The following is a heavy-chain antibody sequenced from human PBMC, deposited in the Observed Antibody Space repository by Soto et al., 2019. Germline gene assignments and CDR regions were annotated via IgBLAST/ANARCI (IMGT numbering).Heavy chain of an antibody. CDR1: GFTFSDYT. Sequence: GGSLRLSCSASGFTFSDYTMHWVRQAPGRGLEWVAIILYDESDQYYSDSVKGRFTISRDNSKNTLYLQVHSLTTEDTAVYYCAKDGTHLWSRQYYFDSWGQGALVTVSS. V-gene: IGHV3-30*18. D-gene: IGHD1-26*01. CDR2: ILYDESDQ. J-gene: IGHJ4*02. CDR3: AKDGTHLWSRQYYFDS.